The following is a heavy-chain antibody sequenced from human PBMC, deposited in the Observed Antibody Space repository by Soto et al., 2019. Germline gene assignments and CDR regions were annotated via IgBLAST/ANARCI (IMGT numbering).Heavy chain of an antibody. CDR1: GYSISSGYY. CDR2: IYHSGST. J-gene: IGHJ5*02. CDR3: ARDTLGAARLYHCFDP. D-gene: IGHD6-6*01. Sequence: SETLSLTCAVSGYSISSGYYWGWIRQPPGKGLEWIGSIYHSGSTYYNPSLKSRVTISVDTSKNQFSLKLSSVTAADTAVYYCARDTLGAARLYHCFDPWGQGNLGTVS. V-gene: IGHV4-38-2*02.